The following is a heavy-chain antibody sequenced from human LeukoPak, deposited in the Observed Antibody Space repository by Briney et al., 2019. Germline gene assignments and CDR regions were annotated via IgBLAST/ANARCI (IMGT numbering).Heavy chain of an antibody. D-gene: IGHD1-26*01. CDR1: GYSFTSYW. J-gene: IGHJ4*02. CDR3: ARVGGSYYGGRIFDY. Sequence: GESLKISCKGSGYSFTSYWIGWVRQLPGKGLEWMGIIYPGDSDTRYSPSFQGQVTISSDKSISTAYLQWSSLKASDPAMYYCARVGGSYYGGRIFDYWGQRTLVTASS. V-gene: IGHV5-51*01. CDR2: IYPGDSDT.